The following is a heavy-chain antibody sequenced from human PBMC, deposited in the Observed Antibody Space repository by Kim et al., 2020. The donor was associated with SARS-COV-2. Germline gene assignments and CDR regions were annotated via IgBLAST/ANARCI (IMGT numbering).Heavy chain of an antibody. V-gene: IGHV4-59*13. CDR2: IYYSGST. J-gene: IGHJ2*01. D-gene: IGHD3-10*01. CDR3: ARDRIRGYYYGSGYWYFDL. CDR1: GGSISSYY. Sequence: SETLSLTCTVSGGSISSYYWSWIRQPPGKGLEWIGYIYYSGSTNYNPSLKSRVTISVDTSKNQFSLKLSSVTAADTAVYYCARDRIRGYYYGSGYWYFDLWGRGTLVTVSS.